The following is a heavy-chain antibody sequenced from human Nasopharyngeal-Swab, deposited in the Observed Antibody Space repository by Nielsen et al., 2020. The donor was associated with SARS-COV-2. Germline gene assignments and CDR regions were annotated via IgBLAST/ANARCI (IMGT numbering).Heavy chain of an antibody. D-gene: IGHD3-3*01. V-gene: IGHV4-39*01. CDR3: ARHQEFTIFGVVIRGAFDI. CDR1: GGSIGSSSYY. Sequence: SETLSLTCTVSGGSIGSSSYYWGWIRQPPGKGLEWIGSIYYSGSTYYNPSLKSRVTISVDTSKNQFSLKLSSVTAADTAVYYCARHQEFTIFGVVIRGAFDIWGQGTMVTVSS. J-gene: IGHJ3*02. CDR2: IYYSGST.